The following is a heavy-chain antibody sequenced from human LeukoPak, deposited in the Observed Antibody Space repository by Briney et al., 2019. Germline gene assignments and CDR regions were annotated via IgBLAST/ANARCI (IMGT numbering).Heavy chain of an antibody. CDR2: IYWNDDK. D-gene: IGHD5-12*01. CDR3: AHSQRGYSGYDFGGWFDP. J-gene: IGHJ5*02. CDR1: GFSLSTSGVG. Sequence: ESGPTLGKPTQTLTLTFTFSGFSLSTSGVGVGWIRQPPGKAVEWLALIYWNDDKSFNPSLKSRLNIHKDTSKHQVVLTLTSMDPVDTATYYCAHSQRGYSGYDFGGWFDPWGQGTLVTVSS. V-gene: IGHV2-5*01.